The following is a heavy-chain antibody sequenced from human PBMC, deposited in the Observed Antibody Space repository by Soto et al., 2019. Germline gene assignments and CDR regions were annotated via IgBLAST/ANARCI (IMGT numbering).Heavy chain of an antibody. CDR2: IIPIFGTA. V-gene: IGHV1-69*13. CDR1: GGTFSSYA. D-gene: IGHD2-21*02. Sequence: SVKVSCKASGGTFSSYAISWVRQAPGQGLEWMGGIIPIFGTANYAQKFQGRVTITADESTSTAYMELSSLRSEDTAVYYCAVSVCGGDCYHNYWGQGTLVTVSS. CDR3: AVSVCGGDCYHNY. J-gene: IGHJ4*02.